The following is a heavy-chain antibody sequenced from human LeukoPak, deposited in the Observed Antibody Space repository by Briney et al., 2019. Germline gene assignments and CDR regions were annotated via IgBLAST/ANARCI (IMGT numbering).Heavy chain of an antibody. CDR2: MNPNSGNT. V-gene: IGHV1-8*03. J-gene: IGHJ5*02. CDR1: GYTFTSYD. Sequence: GASVKVSCKASGYTFTSYDINWVRQATGQGLEWMGWMNPNSGNTGYAQKFQGRVTITRNTSISTAYMELSSLRSEDTAVYYCARGARAPRAAAGRPCWFDPWGQGTLVTVSS. CDR3: ARGARAPRAAAGRPCWFDP. D-gene: IGHD6-13*01.